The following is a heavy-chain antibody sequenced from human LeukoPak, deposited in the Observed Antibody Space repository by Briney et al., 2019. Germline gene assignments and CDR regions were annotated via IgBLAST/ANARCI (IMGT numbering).Heavy chain of an antibody. Sequence: GGSLRLSCAASGLTFSNYAMNWVRQAPGKGLEWVSTISGSGGNTFYADSMKGRFTISRDNAKNSLYLQMNSLRAEDTAVYYCARDRLFDYWGQGTLVTVSS. J-gene: IGHJ4*02. CDR1: GLTFSNYA. V-gene: IGHV3-23*01. CDR3: ARDRLFDY. CDR2: ISGSGGNT. D-gene: IGHD6-25*01.